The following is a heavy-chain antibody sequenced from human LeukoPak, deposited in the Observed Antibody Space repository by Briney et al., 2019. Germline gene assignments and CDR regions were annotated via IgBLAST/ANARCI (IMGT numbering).Heavy chain of an antibody. CDR2: LSWSGGTI. CDR3: AKTRVVRNYYYGMDV. J-gene: IGHJ6*02. V-gene: IGHV3-9*01. D-gene: IGHD4-23*01. Sequence: GGSLRLSCVASGFIFDDYAMHWVRQAPGKGLEWISGLSWSGGTIGYADSVKGRFTISRDNAKKSLYLQMNSLRADDTALYYCAKTRVVRNYYYGMDVWGLGTTVTVSS. CDR1: GFIFDDYA.